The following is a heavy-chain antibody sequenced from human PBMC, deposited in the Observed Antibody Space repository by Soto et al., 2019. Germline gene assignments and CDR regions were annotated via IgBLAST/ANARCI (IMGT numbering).Heavy chain of an antibody. V-gene: IGHV3-30*18. Sequence: GWSLRLSCIASGFTFSNYGIHWVRQAPGKGLEWVAVVSSDGYTKYYADSVKGRFTISRENSKNTLYLQMESLRPEDTAVYYCAKEIEVAGDLDYWGLGTLV. CDR3: AKEIEVAGDLDY. J-gene: IGHJ4*01. D-gene: IGHD6-19*01. CDR1: GFTFSNYG. CDR2: VSSDGYTK.